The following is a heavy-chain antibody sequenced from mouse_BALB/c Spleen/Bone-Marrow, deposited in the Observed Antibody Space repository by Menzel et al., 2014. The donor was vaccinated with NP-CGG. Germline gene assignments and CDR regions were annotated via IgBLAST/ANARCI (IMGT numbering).Heavy chain of an antibody. CDR1: GYTFTNYW. J-gene: IGHJ4*01. CDR3: AIHGEAMDY. Sequence: VKLMESGAELVRPGTSVKMSCKAAGYTFTNYWIGWVKQRPGHGLEWIGDIYPGAVYTNYNEKFKGKATLTADTSSSSAYMQRSSLTSEDFAIYYCAIHGEAMDYWGQGTSVTVSS. CDR2: IYPGAVYT. V-gene: IGHV1-63*02.